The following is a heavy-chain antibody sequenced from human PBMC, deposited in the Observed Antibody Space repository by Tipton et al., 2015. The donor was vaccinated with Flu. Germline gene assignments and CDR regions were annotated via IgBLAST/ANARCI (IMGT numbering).Heavy chain of an antibody. Sequence: TLSLTCTVSGGSISSYYWSWIRQPPGKGLEWIGYIYYSGSTNYNPSLKSRVTISVDTSKNQFSLKLSSVTAADTAVYYCARSTGIGDDYWGQGTLVTVSS. CDR2: IYYSGST. V-gene: IGHV4-59*01. CDR3: ARSTGIGDDY. J-gene: IGHJ4*02. CDR1: GGSISSYY. D-gene: IGHD3-10*01.